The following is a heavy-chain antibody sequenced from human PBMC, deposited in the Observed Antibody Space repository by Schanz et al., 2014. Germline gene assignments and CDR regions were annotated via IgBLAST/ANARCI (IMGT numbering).Heavy chain of an antibody. Sequence: VQLVESGGGVVQPGGSLRLSCAASGFSISDHTMRWDRQAPGKGLEWVSAISSTGGSTYYADSVKGRFTISRDNSKNTLSLLVNSLRGEDTATYYCAKAFRTTKYYGMDVWGQGTTVTVS. CDR3: AKAFRTTKYYGMDV. CDR2: ISSTGGST. D-gene: IGHD1-1*01. J-gene: IGHJ6*02. CDR1: GFSISDHT. V-gene: IGHV3-23*04.